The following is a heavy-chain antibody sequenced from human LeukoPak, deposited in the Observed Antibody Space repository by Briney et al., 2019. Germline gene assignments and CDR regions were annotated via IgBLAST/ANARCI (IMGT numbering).Heavy chain of an antibody. J-gene: IGHJ4*02. CDR1: GYTFTGYY. D-gene: IGHD1-26*01. Sequence: ASVKVSCKASGYTFTGYYMHWVRQAPGQGLEWMGWINPNSGGTNYAQKFQGRVTMTRDTSISTAYMELSRLRSDDTAVYYCARDLVVGATIYGLDYWGQGTLVTVSS. CDR3: ARDLVVGATIYGLDY. CDR2: INPNSGGT. V-gene: IGHV1-2*02.